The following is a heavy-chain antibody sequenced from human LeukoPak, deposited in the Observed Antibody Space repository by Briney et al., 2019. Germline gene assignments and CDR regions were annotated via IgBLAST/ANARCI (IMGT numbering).Heavy chain of an antibody. Sequence: GGSLRLSCAASGFTFSTYAMTWVRQAPGKGLECVSVISRSGSSTHYADSVKGRFTISRDNSKSTLYLQMNSLRAEDTAVYYCAKDLSSGYSYGYINYWGQGTLVTVSS. V-gene: IGHV3-23*01. CDR3: AKDLSSGYSYGYINY. J-gene: IGHJ4*02. CDR1: GFTFSTYA. D-gene: IGHD5-18*01. CDR2: ISRSGSST.